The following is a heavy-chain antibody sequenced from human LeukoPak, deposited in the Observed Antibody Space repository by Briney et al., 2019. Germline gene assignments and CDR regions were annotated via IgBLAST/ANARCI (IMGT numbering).Heavy chain of an antibody. Sequence: GGSLRLSCAASGFTFSSYGMHWVRQAPGKGLEWVAFIRFDGNNKYYADSVKGRFTISRDNSKNTLYLQMNSLRAEDTAVYYCAKDPGRSLDNGADYWGQGTLVTVSS. CDR1: GFTFSSYG. CDR2: IRFDGNNK. V-gene: IGHV3-30*02. J-gene: IGHJ4*02. CDR3: AKDPGRSLDNGADY. D-gene: IGHD3/OR15-3a*01.